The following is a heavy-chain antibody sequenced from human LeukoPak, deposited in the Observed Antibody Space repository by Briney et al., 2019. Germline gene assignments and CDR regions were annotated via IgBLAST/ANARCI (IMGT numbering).Heavy chain of an antibody. CDR3: ARGYNWFDP. CDR2: VYYSGST. V-gene: IGHV4-59*01. Sequence: SQTLSLTCTVSGGSISSYYWSWIRQPPGKGLEWIGYVYYSGSTNSNPSLKSRVTISVDTSKNQFSLKVSSVTAADTAIYYCARGYNWFDPWGQGTLVTVSS. J-gene: IGHJ5*02. CDR1: GGSISSYY.